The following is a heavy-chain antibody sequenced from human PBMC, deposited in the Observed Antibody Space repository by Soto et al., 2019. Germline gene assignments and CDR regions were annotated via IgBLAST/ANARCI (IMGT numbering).Heavy chain of an antibody. D-gene: IGHD5-12*01. CDR1: ICTFSSDG. CDR3: AKDQVDIVATISYYGMDV. CDR2: ISYAGNNT. V-gene: IGHV3-30*18. Sequence: GRSLRLSCTPAICTFSSDGIHWDRPPPGNVREWVALISYAGNNTYYVDAVKGRFTISRDNSKNTLHLQMNSLRAEDTAVYYCAKDQVDIVATISYYGMDVWGQGTTVTVSS. J-gene: IGHJ6*02.